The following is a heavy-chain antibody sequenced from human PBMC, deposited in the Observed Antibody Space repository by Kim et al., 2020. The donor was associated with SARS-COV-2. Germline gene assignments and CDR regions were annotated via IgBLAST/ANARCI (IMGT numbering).Heavy chain of an antibody. CDR1: GFTFSSYG. Sequence: GGSLRLSCAASGFTFSSYGMNWVRQAPGKGLEWVSSISSSTSYIYYADSVKGRFTISRDDAKNSLYLQMNSLRAEDTAVYYCARHGIGELVWFGGFDPWGQGTLVTVSS. D-gene: IGHD3-10*01. CDR3: ARHGIGELVWFGGFDP. J-gene: IGHJ5*02. V-gene: IGHV3-21*01. CDR2: ISSSTSYI.